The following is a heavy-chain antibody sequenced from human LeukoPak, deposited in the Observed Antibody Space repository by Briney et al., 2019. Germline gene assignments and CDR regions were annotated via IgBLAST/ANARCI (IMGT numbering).Heavy chain of an antibody. D-gene: IGHD5-18*01. CDR1: GGTFSHYV. J-gene: IGHJ4*02. CDR2: ITPIFGTA. CDR3: ARASSDDTAMATPFAY. Sequence: GSSVKISCKASGGTFSHYVINWVRQAPGQGLEWMGGITPIFGTANYVHKYKGRVTITADKSTSTAYMELSRLRSEDKATYYCARASSDDTAMATPFAYWGRGTLVIVSS. V-gene: IGHV1-69*06.